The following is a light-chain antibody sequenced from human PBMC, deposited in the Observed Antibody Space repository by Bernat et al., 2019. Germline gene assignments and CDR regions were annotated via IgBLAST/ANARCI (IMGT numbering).Light chain of an antibody. CDR2: DVT. Sequence: QSALTQPRSVSGSPGQSVTISCTGASSDVGGYNFVSWYQQHPGKVPTLMIYDVTERPSGVPDRFSGSKSGNKASLTISGLQAEDEADYYCCSYAGSDTYVFGTVTKVTVL. CDR1: SSDVGGYNF. J-gene: IGLJ1*01. CDR3: CSYAGSDTYV. V-gene: IGLV2-11*01.